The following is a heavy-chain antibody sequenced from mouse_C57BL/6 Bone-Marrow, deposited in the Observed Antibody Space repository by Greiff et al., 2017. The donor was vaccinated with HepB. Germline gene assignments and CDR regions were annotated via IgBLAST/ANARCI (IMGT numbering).Heavy chain of an antibody. V-gene: IGHV1-19*01. CDR1: GYTFTDYY. Sequence: EVQLQQSGPVLVKPGASVKMSCKASGYTFTDYYMNWVKQSHGKSLKWIGVINPYNGGTRYNQKFKGKATLTVDKSSSTAYMELNSLTSVDSAVCYCARGRGEEGPFAYWGQGTLVTVSA. CDR3: ARGRGEEGPFAY. J-gene: IGHJ3*01. CDR2: INPYNGGT.